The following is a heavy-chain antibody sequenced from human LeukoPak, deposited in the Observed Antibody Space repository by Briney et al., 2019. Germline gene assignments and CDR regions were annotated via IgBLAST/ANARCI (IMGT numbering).Heavy chain of an antibody. CDR2: ISGNGSST. J-gene: IGHJ3*01. CDR1: GLTFSTYA. V-gene: IGHV3-23*01. D-gene: IGHD5-24*01. Sequence: PGGSLRLSCAASGLTFSTYAWSWVRQAPSKGLEGVSVISGNGSSTYYADCVKGRCTISRDNSKNTLYLQMNSLRTDDTAAYYGAEKMATLRAFDFWGQGTLVTVSS. CDR3: AEKMATLRAFDF.